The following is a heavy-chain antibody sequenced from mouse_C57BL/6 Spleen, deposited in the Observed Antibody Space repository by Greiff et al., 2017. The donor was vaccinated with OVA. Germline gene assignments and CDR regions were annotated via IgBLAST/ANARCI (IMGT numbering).Heavy chain of an antibody. V-gene: IGHV5-17*01. D-gene: IGHD1-1*01. Sequence: EVKVVESGGGLVKPGGSLKLSCAASGFTFSDYGMHWVRQAPEKGLEWVAYISRGSSTIYYADTVKGRFTISRDNAKNTLFLQMTSLRSEDTAMYYCARQDLYFDFDYWGQGTTLTVSS. CDR3: ARQDLYFDFDY. CDR1: GFTFSDYG. CDR2: ISRGSSTI. J-gene: IGHJ2*01.